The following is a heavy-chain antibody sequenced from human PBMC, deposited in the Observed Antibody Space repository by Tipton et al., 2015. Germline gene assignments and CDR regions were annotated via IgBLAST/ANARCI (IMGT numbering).Heavy chain of an antibody. CDR3: ADPLYCSGGGCDPSGY. CDR1: GGSISSSNW. CDR2: IYHSGST. Sequence: SLRLSCAVSGGSISSSNWWSWVRQPPGKGLEWIGEIYHSGSTNYNPSLKSRVTISVDTSKNQFSLKLSSVTAADTAVYYCADPLYCSGGGCDPSGYWGQGTLVTVSS. D-gene: IGHD2-15*01. J-gene: IGHJ4*02. V-gene: IGHV4-4*02.